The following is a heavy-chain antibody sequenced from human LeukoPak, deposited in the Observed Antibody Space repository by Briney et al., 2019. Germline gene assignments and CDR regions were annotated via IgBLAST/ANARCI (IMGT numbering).Heavy chain of an antibody. CDR2: MWYDGSNK. D-gene: IGHD3-22*01. CDR1: GFTFSRYG. CDR3: ARDPPMYYYDEPGSRDAFDI. V-gene: IGHV3-33*01. J-gene: IGHJ3*02. Sequence: HSGGSLRLSCAASGFTFSRYGMHWVRQGAGKGPEGVAVMWYDGSNKYYAESVKGRFTISRDNSKNTLHLQMNSLRAEDTAVYYCARDPPMYYYDEPGSRDAFDIWGQGTMVTVSS.